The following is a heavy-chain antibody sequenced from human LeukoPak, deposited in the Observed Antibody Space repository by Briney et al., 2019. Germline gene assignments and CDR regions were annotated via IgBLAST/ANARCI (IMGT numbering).Heavy chain of an antibody. CDR1: GFTFSDFW. V-gene: IGHV3-74*01. CDR2: IRPDGTDA. CDR3: ARDMWGTFDY. Sequence: SGGSLTLSCAASGFTFSDFWMHWVRQAPGKGPVWVSRIRPDGTDASYADSVKGRFTISRDNARNTLFLQISSLRDEDTAVYYCARDMWGTFDYWGQGTLVTVSS. J-gene: IGHJ4*02. D-gene: IGHD7-27*01.